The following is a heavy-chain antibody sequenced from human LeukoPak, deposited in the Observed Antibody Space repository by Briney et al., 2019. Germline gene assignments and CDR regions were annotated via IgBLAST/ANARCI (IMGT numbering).Heavy chain of an antibody. CDR2: ISAYNGNT. Sequence: ASVKVSCKASGYTFTSYGISWVRQAPGQGLEWMGWISAYNGNTNYAQKLQGRVTMTTDTSTSTAYMELRSLRSDDTAVYYCARDHPNFGGYYFPFDYWGQGTLVTASS. D-gene: IGHD3-22*01. V-gene: IGHV1-18*01. CDR3: ARDHPNFGGYYFPFDY. J-gene: IGHJ4*02. CDR1: GYTFTSYG.